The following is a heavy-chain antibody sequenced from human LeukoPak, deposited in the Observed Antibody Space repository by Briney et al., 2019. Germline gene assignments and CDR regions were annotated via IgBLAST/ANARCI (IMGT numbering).Heavy chain of an antibody. CDR2: INPNSGGT. Sequence: ASVKVSCKASGYTFTGYYMHWVRQAPGQGLEWMGWINPNSGGTSYAQKFQGRVTMTRDTSISIAYMELSRLRSDDTAVYYCARGVGATGNWFDPWGQGTLVTVSS. CDR3: ARGVGATGNWFDP. J-gene: IGHJ5*02. CDR1: GYTFTGYY. D-gene: IGHD1-26*01. V-gene: IGHV1-2*02.